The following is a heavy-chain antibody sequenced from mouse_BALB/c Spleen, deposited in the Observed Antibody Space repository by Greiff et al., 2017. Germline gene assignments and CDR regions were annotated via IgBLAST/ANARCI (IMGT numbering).Heavy chain of an antibody. V-gene: IGHV2-2*02. D-gene: IGHD2-1*01. CDR2: IWSGGST. Sequence: VQLQQSGPGLVQPSQSLSITCTVSGFSLTSYGVHWVRQSPGKGLEWLGVIWSGGSTDYNAAFISRLSISKDNSKSQVFFKMNSLQANDTAIYYCAREYGNYSFAYWGQGTLVTVSA. CDR3: AREYGNYSFAY. J-gene: IGHJ3*01. CDR1: GFSLTSYG.